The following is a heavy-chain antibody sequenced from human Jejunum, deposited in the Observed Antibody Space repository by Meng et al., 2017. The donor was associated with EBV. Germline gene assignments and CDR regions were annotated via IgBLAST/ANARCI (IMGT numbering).Heavy chain of an antibody. D-gene: IGHD3-22*01. J-gene: IGHJ4*02. CDR3: ALDYDSSTRETTFDY. CDR1: GTPFRNIY. Sequence: SGLERQHPRGNVTFPCKASGTPFRNIYNRCGGRAPGEGVEWRGWLYSNSGGTSYAQKFQGWVTMTRDTSISTAYMELSRLTSDATAVYYCALDYDSSTRETTFDYWGQGTLVTVSS. V-gene: IGHV1-2*04. CDR2: LYSNSGGT.